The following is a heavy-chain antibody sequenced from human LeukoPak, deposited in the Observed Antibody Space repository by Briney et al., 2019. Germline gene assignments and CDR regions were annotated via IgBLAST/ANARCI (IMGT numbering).Heavy chain of an antibody. Sequence: ASVQVSCKASGYTFTSYAMHWVRQAPGQRLEWMGWINAGNGNTKYSQKFQGRVTITRDTSASTAYMELSSLRSEDTAVYYCAGMELRGPFDYWGQGTLVTVSS. CDR3: AGMELRGPFDY. CDR2: INAGNGNT. J-gene: IGHJ4*02. CDR1: GYTFTSYA. V-gene: IGHV1-3*01. D-gene: IGHD1-26*01.